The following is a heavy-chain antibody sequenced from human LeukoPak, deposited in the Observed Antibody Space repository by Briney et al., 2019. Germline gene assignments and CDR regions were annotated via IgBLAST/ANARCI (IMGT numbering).Heavy chain of an antibody. V-gene: IGHV3-23*01. CDR3: AKADYYDYAFDN. CDR2: ITSSGGDT. D-gene: IGHD4-17*01. Sequence: PGGSLRLSCAVSGFTFNNYAMSWVRQAPGKGLEWVSAITSSGGDTYNADSVRGRFSISRDNSKNTLYLQMNSLRAEDTAVYFCAKADYYDYAFDNWGQGTLVTVSA. CDR1: GFTFNNYA. J-gene: IGHJ4*02.